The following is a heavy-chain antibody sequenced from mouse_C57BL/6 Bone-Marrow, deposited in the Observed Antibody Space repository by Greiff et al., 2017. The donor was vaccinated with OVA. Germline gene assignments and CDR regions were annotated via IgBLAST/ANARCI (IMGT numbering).Heavy chain of an antibody. CDR2: ISSGGDCI. V-gene: IGHV5-9-1*02. CDR3: TRDRASSHWYFDV. CDR1: GFTFSSYA. Sequence: EVKLVESGEGLVKPGGSLKLSCAASGFTFSSYAMSWVRQTPEKRLEWVAYISSGGDCIYYADTVKGRFTISRDNARNTLYLQMSSLKSEDTAMYYCTRDRASSHWYFDVWGTGTTVTVSS. D-gene: IGHD1-1*01. J-gene: IGHJ1*03.